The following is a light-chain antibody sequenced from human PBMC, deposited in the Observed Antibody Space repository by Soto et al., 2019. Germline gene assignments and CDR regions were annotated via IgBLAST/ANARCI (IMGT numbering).Light chain of an antibody. CDR2: EVS. CDR3: SSYRSSTTLV. Sequence: QSALTQPASVSGSPGQSITISCTGTSGGLGGYNYGSNYVSWYQQHPGTAPKLMIYEVSKRPSGVSSRFSGSKSGNMASLTISGLQAEDEADYYCSSYRSSTTLVFGTGTKLTVL. J-gene: IGLJ1*01. V-gene: IGLV2-14*01. CDR1: SGGLGGYNYGSNY.